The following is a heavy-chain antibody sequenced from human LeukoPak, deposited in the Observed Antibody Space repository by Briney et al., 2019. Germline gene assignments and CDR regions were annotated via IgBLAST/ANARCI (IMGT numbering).Heavy chain of an antibody. CDR2: ISSSSSYI. CDR3: ARDRFALMDV. Sequence: GGSLRLSCAASGFTFSRYSMNWVRQAPGKGLEWVSSISSSSSYIYYADSVKGRFTISRDNAKNSLYLQMNSLRAEDTAVYYCARDRFALMDVWGQGTTVTVSS. V-gene: IGHV3-21*01. CDR1: GFTFSRYS. J-gene: IGHJ6*02.